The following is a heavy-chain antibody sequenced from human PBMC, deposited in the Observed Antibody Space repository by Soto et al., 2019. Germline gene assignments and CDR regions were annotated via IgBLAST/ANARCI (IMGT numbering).Heavy chain of an antibody. CDR1: GDTFTGLH. CDR2: INPNSGGT. CDR3: ARGDDLIAAAGNLYYYYGMDV. D-gene: IGHD6-13*01. J-gene: IGHJ6*02. V-gene: IGHV1-2*02. Sequence: SVEVSREASGDTFTGLHKYSGREAPGQRLWRVGWINPNSGGTNYAQKFQGRVTMSRDTSISTAYMELSRLRSDDTAVYYCARGDDLIAAAGNLYYYYGMDVWGQGTTVTVSS.